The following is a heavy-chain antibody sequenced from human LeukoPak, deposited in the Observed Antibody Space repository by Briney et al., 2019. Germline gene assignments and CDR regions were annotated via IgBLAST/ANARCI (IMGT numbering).Heavy chain of an antibody. CDR3: AKLSSSWYEGWFDP. Sequence: GGSLRLSCAASGFTFSSYAMSWVRQAPGKGLEWVSDISGSGGSTYYADSVKGRFTISRDNPKNTLYMQMNSLRAEDTAVYYCAKLSSSWYEGWFDPWGQGTLVTVSS. CDR2: ISGSGGST. D-gene: IGHD6-13*01. CDR1: GFTFSSYA. J-gene: IGHJ5*02. V-gene: IGHV3-23*01.